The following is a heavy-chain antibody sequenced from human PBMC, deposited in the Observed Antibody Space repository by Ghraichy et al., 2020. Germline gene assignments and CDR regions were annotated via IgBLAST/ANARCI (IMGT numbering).Heavy chain of an antibody. Sequence: GGSLRLSCAASGFIFSNYGMHWFRQAPGKGLEWVAVISSGGNVALYAGSVQGRFTISRDSSKNTVFLQMNSLRPEDTAVYYCAKEVHSTGYGCYVEDRGPGVLVTVGS. CDR3: AKEVHSTGYGCYVED. CDR2: ISSGGNVA. D-gene: IGHD2/OR15-2a*01. V-gene: IGHV3-30*18. CDR1: GFIFSNYG. J-gene: IGHJ1*01.